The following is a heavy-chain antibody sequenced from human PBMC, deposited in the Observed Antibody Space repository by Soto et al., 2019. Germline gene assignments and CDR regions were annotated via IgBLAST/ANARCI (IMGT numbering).Heavy chain of an antibody. V-gene: IGHV3-21*01. D-gene: IGHD3-3*01. CDR3: AREFGVAAS. CDR1: GFNFRIYT. J-gene: IGHJ5*02. CDR2: ISQTGDYI. Sequence: GGSLRLSCTASGFNFRIYTMNWVRQAPGKGPEWVASISQTGDYIVYADSVKGRFTISRDNSKNTLYLQMNSLRAEDTAVYYCAREFGVAASWGQGTLVTVS.